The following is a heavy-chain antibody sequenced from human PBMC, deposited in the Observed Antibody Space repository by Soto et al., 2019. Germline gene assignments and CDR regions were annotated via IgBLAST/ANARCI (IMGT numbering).Heavy chain of an antibody. D-gene: IGHD6-13*01. J-gene: IGHJ1*01. CDR2: INPNSGGT. CDR3: ARAAKKNIAAAGTDHAEYFQH. V-gene: IGHV1-2*02. CDR1: GYTFTGYY. Sequence: ASVKVSCKASGYTFTGYYMHWVRQAPGQGLEWMGWINPNSGGTNYAQKFQGRVTMTRDTSISTAYMELSRLRSDDTAVYYCARAAKKNIAAAGTDHAEYFQHWGQGTLVTVSS.